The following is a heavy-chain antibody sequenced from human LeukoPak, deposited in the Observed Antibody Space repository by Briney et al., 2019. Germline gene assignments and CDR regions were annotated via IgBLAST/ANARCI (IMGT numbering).Heavy chain of an antibody. CDR3: ARDKFGYSSKIVDYYYYYMDV. D-gene: IGHD6-13*01. J-gene: IGHJ6*03. CDR2: IYTSGST. Sequence: PSETLSLTCTVSGGSISSYYWSWIRQPAGKGLEWIRRIYTSGSTNYNPSLKSRVTMSVDTSKNQFSLKLSSVTAADTAVYYCARDKFGYSSKIVDYYYYYMDVWGKGTTVTISS. V-gene: IGHV4-4*07. CDR1: GGSISSYY.